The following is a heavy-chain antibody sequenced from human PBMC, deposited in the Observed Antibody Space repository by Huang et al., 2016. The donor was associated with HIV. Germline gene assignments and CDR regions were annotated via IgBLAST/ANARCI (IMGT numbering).Heavy chain of an antibody. D-gene: IGHD1-1*01. J-gene: IGHJ5*02. V-gene: IGHV1-69*01. CDR3: ARDRKYDNAWYWFDP. CDR2: ITPIIGTP. CDR1: GGTFSSYA. Sequence: QVQLVQSGAEVKKPGSSVRVSCEASGGTFSSYAINWERQAPGQGLEWMGGITPIIGTPKYAQKCQGRVTITADESTSTAYMELSSLGSDDTAVYYCARDRKYDNAWYWFDPWGQGTLVTVSS.